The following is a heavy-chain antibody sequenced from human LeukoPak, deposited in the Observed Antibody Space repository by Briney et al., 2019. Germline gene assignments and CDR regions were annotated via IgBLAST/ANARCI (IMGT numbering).Heavy chain of an antibody. D-gene: IGHD3-22*01. CDR3: ARHVVAVGFDY. Sequence: GGSLRLSCAASGFPFSSYEMNWVRRAPGKGLEWVSYISSSGSTIYYADSVKGRFTISRDNAKNSLYLQMNSLRAEDTAVYYCARHVVAVGFDYWGQGTLVTVSS. V-gene: IGHV3-48*03. CDR2: ISSSGSTI. CDR1: GFPFSSYE. J-gene: IGHJ4*02.